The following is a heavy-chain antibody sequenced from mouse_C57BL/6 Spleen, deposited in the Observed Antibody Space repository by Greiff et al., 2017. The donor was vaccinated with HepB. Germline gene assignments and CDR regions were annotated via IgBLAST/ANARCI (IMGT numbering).Heavy chain of an antibody. J-gene: IGHJ2*01. CDR2: INPGSGGT. CDR3: ARVLWDY. CDR1: GYAFTNYL. Sequence: VQLQQSGAELVRPGTSVKVSCKATGYAFTNYLLEWVKQRPGQGLEWIGVINPGSGGTNYNEKFKGKATLTADKSSSTAYMQLSSLTSEDSAVYFCARVLWDYWGQGTTLTVSS. D-gene: IGHD1-1*02. V-gene: IGHV1-54*01.